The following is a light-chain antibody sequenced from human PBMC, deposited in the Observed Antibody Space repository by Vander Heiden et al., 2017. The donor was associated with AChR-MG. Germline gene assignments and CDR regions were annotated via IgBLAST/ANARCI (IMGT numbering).Light chain of an antibody. CDR2: LNNDGNH. CDR3: QTWGSGSWV. CDR1: SGHSSYA. J-gene: IGLJ3*02. V-gene: IGLV4-69*01. Sequence: QLVLTQSPSDSASLGASVKLTCTLSSGHSSYAIAWHQQQPEKGPRFLMNLNNDGNHIKGDGIPDRFSGSSSGAERYLTISSLQSEDEADYYCQTWGSGSWVFGGGTKLTVL.